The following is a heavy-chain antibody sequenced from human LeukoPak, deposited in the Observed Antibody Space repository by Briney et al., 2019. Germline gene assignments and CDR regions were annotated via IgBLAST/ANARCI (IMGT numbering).Heavy chain of an antibody. CDR2: IYYSGST. CDR1: GGSISSGGYY. D-gene: IGHD1-1*01. CDR3: ARGGDWNDGGFDY. J-gene: IGHJ4*02. Sequence: KPSETLSLTCTVSGGSISSGGYYWSWIRQHPGKGLEWIGYIYYSGSTYYNPSLKSRVTISVDTSKNQFSLKLSSVTAADTAVYYCARGGDWNDGGFDYWGQGTLVTVSS. V-gene: IGHV4-31*03.